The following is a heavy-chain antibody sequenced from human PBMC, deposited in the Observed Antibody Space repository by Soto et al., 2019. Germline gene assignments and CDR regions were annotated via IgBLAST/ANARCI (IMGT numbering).Heavy chain of an antibody. V-gene: IGHV3-15*01. CDR1: GFTFSNAW. CDR2: IKSKTDGGTT. CDR3: TTHLNNSSWYAEYFQH. Sequence: GWSLRLSCAASGFTFSNAWMSWVRQAPGKGLEWVGRIKSKTDGGTTDYAAPVKGRFTISRDDSKNTLYLQMNSLKTEDTAVYYCTTHLNNSSWYAEYFQHWGQGTLVTVSS. J-gene: IGHJ1*01. D-gene: IGHD6-13*01.